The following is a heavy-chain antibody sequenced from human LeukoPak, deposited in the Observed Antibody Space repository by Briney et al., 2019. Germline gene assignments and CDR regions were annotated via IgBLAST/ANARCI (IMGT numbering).Heavy chain of an antibody. V-gene: IGHV4-59*01. Sequence: SETLSLTCAVYGGSFSSYYWSWIRQPPGKGLEWIGYIYYSGSTNYNPSLKSRVTISVDTSKNQFSLKLSSVTAADTAVYYCARNGYSYGYYYYYGMDVWGQGTTVTVSS. CDR1: GGSFSSYY. D-gene: IGHD5-18*01. CDR3: ARNGYSYGYYYYYGMDV. J-gene: IGHJ6*02. CDR2: IYYSGST.